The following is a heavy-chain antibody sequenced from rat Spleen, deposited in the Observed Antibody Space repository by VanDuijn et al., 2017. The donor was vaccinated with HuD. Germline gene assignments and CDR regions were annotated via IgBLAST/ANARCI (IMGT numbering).Heavy chain of an antibody. J-gene: IGHJ2*01. CDR1: GFTFSNYG. CDR2: INYDGSGT. Sequence: EVKLVESGGGLVQPGRSLKLSCAASGFTFSNYGMAWVRQAPTKGLEWVATINYDGSGTYYRDSVKGRFTISRDNAKSTLYLQMDSLRSEDTASYYCARRYPGISPLDYWGQGVMVTVSS. V-gene: IGHV5-29*01. CDR3: ARRYPGISPLDY. D-gene: IGHD1-4*01.